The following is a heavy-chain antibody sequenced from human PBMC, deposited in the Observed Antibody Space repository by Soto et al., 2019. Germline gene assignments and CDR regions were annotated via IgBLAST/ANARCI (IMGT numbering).Heavy chain of an antibody. CDR1: GYTFSSSG. V-gene: IGHV1-18*01. J-gene: IGHJ4*02. CDR3: ARFGNWNYASDY. CDR2: ISANSGNT. D-gene: IGHD1-7*01. Sequence: GASVKVSCKASGYTFSSSGFTWVRQAPGQGLEWMGWISANSGNTNYAQKLQGRVTMTTDTSTSTAYMELRGLRSDDTAVYYCARFGNWNYASDYWGQGPLVTVSS.